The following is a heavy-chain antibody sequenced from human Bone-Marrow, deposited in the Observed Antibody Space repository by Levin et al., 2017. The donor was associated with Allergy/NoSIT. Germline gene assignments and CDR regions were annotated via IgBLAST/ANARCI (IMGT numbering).Heavy chain of an antibody. D-gene: IGHD2-15*01. CDR3: ASLMRGGYCSGGSCYNPYYFDY. Sequence: LSLTCAASGFTFSSYWMSWVRQAPGKGLEWVANIKQDGSEKYYVDSVKGRFTISRDNAKNSLYLQMNSLRAEDTAVYYCASLMRGGYCSGGSCYNPYYFDYWGQGTLVTVSS. CDR1: GFTFSSYW. V-gene: IGHV3-7*01. J-gene: IGHJ4*02. CDR2: IKQDGSEK.